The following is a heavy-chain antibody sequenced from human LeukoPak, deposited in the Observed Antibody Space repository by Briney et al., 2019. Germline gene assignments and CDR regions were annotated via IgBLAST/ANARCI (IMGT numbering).Heavy chain of an antibody. Sequence: PSETLSLTCTVSGGSISSYYWSWIRQPPGKGLEWIGYIYYSGSTNYNPSLKSRVTISVDTSKNQFSLKLSSVTAADTAVYYCATDPFPERTYYYGSGSHWGQGTLVTVSS. J-gene: IGHJ4*02. CDR2: IYYSGST. D-gene: IGHD3-10*01. V-gene: IGHV4-59*08. CDR3: ATDPFPERTYYYGSGSH. CDR1: GGSISSYY.